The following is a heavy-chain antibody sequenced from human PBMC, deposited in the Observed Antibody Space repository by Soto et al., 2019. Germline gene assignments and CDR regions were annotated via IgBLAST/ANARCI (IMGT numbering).Heavy chain of an antibody. CDR2: ILPVSAPP. V-gene: IGHV1-69*13. Sequence: SVKVSCKASAGTLNNYAINWVRQAPGQGLEWVGGILPVSAPPDYAQKFQGRVSITADHSTGTVYMELSRLKSDDTAVYFCATDSNYDVSNSFWGQGTLVTVSS. D-gene: IGHD3-3*01. J-gene: IGHJ4*02. CDR3: ATDSNYDVSNSF. CDR1: AGTLNNYA.